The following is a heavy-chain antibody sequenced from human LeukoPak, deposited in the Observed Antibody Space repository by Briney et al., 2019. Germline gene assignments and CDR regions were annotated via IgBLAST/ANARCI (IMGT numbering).Heavy chain of an antibody. Sequence: GGSLRLSCAASGFTFSSNGMHWVRQAPGKGLEWVAVIADDGRDKHHADSVKGRFTISRDNSKNTLYLQMNSLRAEDTAVYYCARDPTYYYGSGSYNAAFDIWGQGTMVTVSS. CDR3: ARDPTYYYGSGSYNAAFDI. J-gene: IGHJ3*02. D-gene: IGHD3-10*01. CDR2: IADDGRDK. CDR1: GFTFSSNG. V-gene: IGHV3-30*03.